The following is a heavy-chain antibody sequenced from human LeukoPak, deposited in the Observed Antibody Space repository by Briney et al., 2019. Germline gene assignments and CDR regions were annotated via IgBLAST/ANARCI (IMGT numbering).Heavy chain of an antibody. CDR2: ISGSGGST. CDR3: AKEINGSGWTTYFDY. J-gene: IGHJ4*02. D-gene: IGHD6-19*01. Sequence: GGSLRLSCAASGFTFSSYAMSWVRQAPGKGLEWVSAISGSGGSTYYADSVKGRFTISRDNSKNTLYLQMNGLRAEDTAVYYCAKEINGSGWTTYFDYWGQGTLVTVSS. CDR1: GFTFSSYA. V-gene: IGHV3-23*01.